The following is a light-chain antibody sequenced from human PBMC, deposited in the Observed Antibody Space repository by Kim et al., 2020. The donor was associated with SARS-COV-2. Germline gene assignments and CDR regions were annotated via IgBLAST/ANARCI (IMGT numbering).Light chain of an antibody. CDR2: DVS. J-gene: IGLJ3*02. Sequence: QSVLTQPASVSGFPGQSITISCTGTSSDVGGYTYVSWYQQHTGKAPKVMIYDVSNRPSGISNRFSGSKSGNTASLTISGLQAEDEADYYCSSYTNNSTWVFGGGTKLTVL. V-gene: IGLV2-14*03. CDR1: SSDVGGYTY. CDR3: SSYTNNSTWV.